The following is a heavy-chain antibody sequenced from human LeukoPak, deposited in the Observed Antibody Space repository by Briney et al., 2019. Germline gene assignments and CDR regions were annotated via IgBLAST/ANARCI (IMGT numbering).Heavy chain of an antibody. Sequence: SETLSLTCAVYGGSFSGYYWSWIRQPPGKGLEWIGEINHSGSTNYNPSLKSRVTISVDTSKNQFSLKLSSVTTADTAVYYCARGRPHGNDYWGQGTLVTVSS. J-gene: IGHJ4*02. D-gene: IGHD4-23*01. CDR3: ARGRPHGNDY. CDR2: INHSGST. CDR1: GGSFSGYY. V-gene: IGHV4-34*01.